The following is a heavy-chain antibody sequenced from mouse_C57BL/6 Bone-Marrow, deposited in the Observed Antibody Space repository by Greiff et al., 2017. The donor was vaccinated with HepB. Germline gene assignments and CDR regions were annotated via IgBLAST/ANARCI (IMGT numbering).Heavy chain of an antibody. J-gene: IGHJ4*01. Sequence: QVQLQQPGAELVRPGSSVKLSCKASGYTFTSYWMHWVKQRPIQGLEWIGNIDPSDSETHYNQKFKDKATLTVDKSSSTAYMQLSSLTSEDSAVYYCARWDTTVVATDYYAMDYWGQGTSVTVSS. CDR3: ARWDTTVVATDYYAMDY. D-gene: IGHD1-1*01. CDR1: GYTFTSYW. CDR2: IDPSDSET. V-gene: IGHV1-52*01.